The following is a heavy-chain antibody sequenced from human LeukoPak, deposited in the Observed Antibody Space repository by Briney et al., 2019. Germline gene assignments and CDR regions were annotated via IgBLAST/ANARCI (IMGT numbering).Heavy chain of an antibody. CDR1: GGSISDYY. CDR2: IYTTGST. CDR3: ARGPPPDFDC. Sequence: SETLSLTCTVSGGSISDYYWSWIRQPAGKGLEWIGRIYTTGSTDYNPSPKSRVTMSLDTSKNHFSLKLNSVTAADTAVYYCARGPPPDFDCWGQGTLVTVSS. J-gene: IGHJ4*02. V-gene: IGHV4-4*07.